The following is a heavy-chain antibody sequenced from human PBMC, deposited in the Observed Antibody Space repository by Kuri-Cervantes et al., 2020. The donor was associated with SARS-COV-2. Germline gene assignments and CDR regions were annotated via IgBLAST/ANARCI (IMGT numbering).Heavy chain of an antibody. J-gene: IGHJ4*02. Sequence: GGSLRLSCAASGFTFSSYAMHWVRQAPGKGLEWVAVISYDGSNKYYADSVKGRFTISRDNSKNTLYLQMNSLRAEDTAVYYCAKARLHYDFWSGLDYWGQGTLVTVSP. CDR1: GFTFSSYA. CDR3: AKARLHYDFWSGLDY. D-gene: IGHD3-3*01. V-gene: IGHV3-30-3*01. CDR2: ISYDGSNK.